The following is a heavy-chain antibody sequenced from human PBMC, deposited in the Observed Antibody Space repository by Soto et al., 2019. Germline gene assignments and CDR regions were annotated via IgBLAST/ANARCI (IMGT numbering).Heavy chain of an antibody. CDR1: GGSLRGSY. CDR3: SRGHIPVYGPVPDYFDS. Sequence: QVHLQQWGAGLLKPSETLSLTCGVYGGSLRGSYWRWIRQPPGKALEWLGKVTHSGSTTFNPSLKSRVSVSVDTSDNQFSLNLTSVTAADTAVYYCSRGHIPVYGPVPDYFDSWGQGTLVTVSS. V-gene: IGHV4-34*02. J-gene: IGHJ4*02. CDR2: VTHSGST. D-gene: IGHD2-21*01.